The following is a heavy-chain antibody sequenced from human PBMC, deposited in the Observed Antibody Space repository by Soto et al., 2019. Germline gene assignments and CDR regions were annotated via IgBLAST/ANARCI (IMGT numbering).Heavy chain of an antibody. J-gene: IGHJ4*02. V-gene: IGHV4-34*01. Sequence: PSETLSLTCAVYGGSFSGYYWSWIRQPPGKGLEWIGEIYPSGSTNYNPSLKSRVTISVDTSKNQFSLKLSSVTAADTAVYYCARRSCTMVRGVIITLFDYWGPGTLVTLSS. CDR2: IYPSGST. CDR3: ARRSCTMVRGVIITLFDY. CDR1: GGSFSGYY. D-gene: IGHD3-10*01.